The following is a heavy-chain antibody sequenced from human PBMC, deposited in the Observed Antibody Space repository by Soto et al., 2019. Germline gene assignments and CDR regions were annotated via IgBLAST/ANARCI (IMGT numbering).Heavy chain of an antibody. CDR1: GFTFSSYG. CDR2: IWYDGSNK. CDR3: ARDCAGDYWVIGYYYGMDV. V-gene: IGHV3-33*01. D-gene: IGHD2-21*01. J-gene: IGHJ6*02. Sequence: PGGSLRLSCAASGFTFSSYGMHWVRQAPGKGLEWVAVIWYDGSNKYYADSVKGRFTISRDNSKNTLYLQMNSLRAEDTAVYYCARDCAGDYWVIGYYYGMDVWGQGTTVTVSS.